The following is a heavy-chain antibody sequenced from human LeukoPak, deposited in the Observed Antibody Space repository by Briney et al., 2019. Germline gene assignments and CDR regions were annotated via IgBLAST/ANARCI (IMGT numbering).Heavy chain of an antibody. CDR1: GFTFSSLW. CDR3: ARGGPGTGMDY. V-gene: IGHV3-74*01. Sequence: GGSLRLSCVASGFTFSSLWMHWVRQAPGKGLEWVSRIDNDEFTTTYGDFVEGRFTISRDNAKNTLYLQMNSLRAEDTGVYYCARGGPGTGMDYWGQGALVTVSS. J-gene: IGHJ4*02. CDR2: IDNDEFTT. D-gene: IGHD1-1*01.